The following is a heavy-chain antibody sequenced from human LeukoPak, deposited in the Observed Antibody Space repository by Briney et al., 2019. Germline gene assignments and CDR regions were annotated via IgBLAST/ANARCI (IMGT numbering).Heavy chain of an antibody. CDR2: IKQDGSEK. J-gene: IGHJ4*02. CDR1: GFTFSSYW. Sequence: GSLRLSCAASGFTFSSYWMSWVRQAPGKGLEWVANIKQDGSEKYYVDSVKGRFTISRDNAKNSLYLQMNSLRAEDTAVYYCARGGETYYDFWSGYYFDYWGQGTLVTVSS. CDR3: ARGGETYYDFWSGYYFDY. V-gene: IGHV3-7*01. D-gene: IGHD3-3*01.